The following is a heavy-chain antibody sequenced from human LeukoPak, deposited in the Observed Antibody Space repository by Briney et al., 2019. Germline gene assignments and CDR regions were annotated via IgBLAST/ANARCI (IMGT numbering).Heavy chain of an antibody. V-gene: IGHV4-59*08. CDR2: IYYSGST. Sequence: SETLSLTCTVSGGSISSYYWSWIRQPPGKGLEWIGYIYYSGSTNYNPSLKSRVTISVDTSKNQFSLKLSSVTAADTAVYYCARHVGYCSGGSCYSFDYWGQGTLVTVSS. D-gene: IGHD2-15*01. CDR3: ARHVGYCSGGSCYSFDY. J-gene: IGHJ4*02. CDR1: GGSISSYY.